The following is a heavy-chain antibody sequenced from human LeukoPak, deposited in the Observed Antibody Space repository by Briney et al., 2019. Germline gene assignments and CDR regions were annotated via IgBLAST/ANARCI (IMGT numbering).Heavy chain of an antibody. V-gene: IGHV4-59*06. CDR1: GGSISSYY. J-gene: IGHJ4*02. Sequence: SETLSLTCTVSGGSISSYYWSWIRQPPGKGLEWIGYIYYSGSTYYNPSLKSRVTISVDTSKNQFSLKLSSVTAADTAVYYCARADIAAAEIDYWGRGTLVTVSS. CDR2: IYYSGST. CDR3: ARADIAAAEIDY. D-gene: IGHD6-13*01.